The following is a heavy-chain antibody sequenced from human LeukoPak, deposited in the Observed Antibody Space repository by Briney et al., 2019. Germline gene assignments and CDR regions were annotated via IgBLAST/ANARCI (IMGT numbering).Heavy chain of an antibody. Sequence: GGSLRLSCAASGFSFSSYWMHWVRQAPGEGLVWVSHINTDGSSTNYADSVKGRFTISRDNAKNSLSLQMNSLRAEDAAIYYCARDLLNTWSKDYWGQGTLVTVSS. CDR3: ARDLLNTWSKDY. CDR1: GFSFSSYW. J-gene: IGHJ4*02. CDR2: INTDGSST. D-gene: IGHD2-8*02. V-gene: IGHV3-74*01.